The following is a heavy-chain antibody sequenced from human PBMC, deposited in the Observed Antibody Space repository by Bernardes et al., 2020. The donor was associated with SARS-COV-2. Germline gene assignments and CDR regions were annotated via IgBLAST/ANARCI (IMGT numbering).Heavy chain of an antibody. V-gene: IGHV1-18*01. CDR3: ARFRGDYCSGGSCFAFDI. CDR1: GYTFTSYG. D-gene: IGHD2-15*01. Sequence: ASVKVSCKASGYTFTSYGISWVRQAPGQGLEWMGWISAYNGNTNYAQKLQGRVTMTTDTSTSTAYMELRSLRSDDTAVYYCARFRGDYCSGGSCFAFDIWGQGTMVTVSS. CDR2: ISAYNGNT. J-gene: IGHJ3*02.